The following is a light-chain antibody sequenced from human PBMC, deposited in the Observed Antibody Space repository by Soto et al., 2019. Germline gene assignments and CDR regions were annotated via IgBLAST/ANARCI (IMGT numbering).Light chain of an antibody. CDR1: NSNIGAGYD. J-gene: IGLJ2*01. V-gene: IGLV1-40*01. CDR2: GNS. CDR3: QSYDSSREV. Sequence: QPVLTQPPSVSGAPGQRVTISCTGSNSNIGAGYDVHWYQQLPGTAPKLLIYGNSNRPSGVPDRFSGSQSGTSASLAITGFQAEDEADYYCQSYDSSREVFGGGTKLTVL.